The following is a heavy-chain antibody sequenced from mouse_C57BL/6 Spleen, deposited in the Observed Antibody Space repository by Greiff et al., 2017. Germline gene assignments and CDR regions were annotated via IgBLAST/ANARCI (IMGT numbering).Heavy chain of an antibody. J-gene: IGHJ3*01. V-gene: IGHV5-4*03. CDR2: ISDGGSYT. CDR1: GFTFSSYA. CDR3: ARRPLHSNYFFAY. D-gene: IGHD2-5*01. Sequence: EVMLVESGGGLVKPGGSLKLSCAASGFTFSSYAMSWVRQTPEKRLEWVATISDGGSYTSYPDNVKGRFTISRDNAKNNLYLQMNHLKSEDTAMYYCARRPLHSNYFFAYSGQGTLVTVSA.